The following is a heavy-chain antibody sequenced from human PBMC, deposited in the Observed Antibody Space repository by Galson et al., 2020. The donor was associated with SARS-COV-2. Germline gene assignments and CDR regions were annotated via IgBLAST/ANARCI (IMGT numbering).Heavy chain of an antibody. V-gene: IGHV1-18*01. CDR2: ISAYNGNT. CDR3: ARGSLDYDILTGYDY. D-gene: IGHD3-9*01. J-gene: IGHJ4*02. CDR1: GYTFTSYG. Sequence: ASVKVSCKASGYTFTSYGISWVRQAPGQGLEWMGWISAYNGNTNYAQKLQGRVTMTTDTSTSTAYMELRSLRSDDTAVYYCARGSLDYDILTGYDYWGQGTLVTVSS.